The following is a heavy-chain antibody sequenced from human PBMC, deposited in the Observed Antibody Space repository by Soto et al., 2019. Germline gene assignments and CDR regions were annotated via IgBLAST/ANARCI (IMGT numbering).Heavy chain of an antibody. J-gene: IGHJ4*02. D-gene: IGHD5-18*01. Sequence: EVQLLESGGGLVQPGGSLRLSCAASGFIFRNYAMSWVRQAPGKGLEWVSAISGSAGSRYYADSVKGRFTTSRDNSKNTLYLQMNSLSAEDTAVYYCANAGYTLGQPNYWGQGTLVTVSS. CDR3: ANAGYTLGQPNY. CDR1: GFIFRNYA. V-gene: IGHV3-23*01. CDR2: ISGSAGSR.